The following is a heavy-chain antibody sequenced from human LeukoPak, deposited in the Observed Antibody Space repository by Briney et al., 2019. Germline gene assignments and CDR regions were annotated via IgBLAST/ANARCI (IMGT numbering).Heavy chain of an antibody. CDR3: AKADLIWFGELNDY. V-gene: IGHV3-30*02. J-gene: IGHJ4*02. Sequence: PGGSLRLSCAASGFTFSSYGMHWVRQAPGKGLEWVAFIRYDGSNKYYADSVKGRFIISRDNSKNTLYLQMNSLRAEDTAVYYCAKADLIWFGELNDYWGQGTLVTVSS. D-gene: IGHD3-10*01. CDR2: IRYDGSNK. CDR1: GFTFSSYG.